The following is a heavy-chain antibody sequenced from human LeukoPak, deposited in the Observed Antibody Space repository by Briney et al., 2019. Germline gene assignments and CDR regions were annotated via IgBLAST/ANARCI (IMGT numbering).Heavy chain of an antibody. V-gene: IGHV3-33*01. CDR1: GFSFDTYA. CDR2: IWHDGSHK. Sequence: GGSLRLSCAASGFSFDTYAMHWVRQAPGQGLEWVALIWHDGSHKFYSNSVRGQFTISRDNSKNTVYLQMNNLRPDDTAVYYCAGEIFGSGSYPDFWGQGTLVTVSS. D-gene: IGHD3-10*01. CDR3: AGEIFGSGSYPDF. J-gene: IGHJ4*02.